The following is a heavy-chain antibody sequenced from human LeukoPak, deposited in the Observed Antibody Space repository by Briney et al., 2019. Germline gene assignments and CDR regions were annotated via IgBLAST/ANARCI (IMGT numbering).Heavy chain of an antibody. CDR1: GFTFGDHD. Sequence: PGRSLRLSCAASGFTFGDHDMHWVRQAPGKGLEWVSGITWDSGITGYADSVKGRFTISRDNAKNSLYLEMNSLRAEDTAVYYCATSQWLASFDYWGQGTLVTVSS. V-gene: IGHV3-9*01. D-gene: IGHD6-19*01. CDR3: ATSQWLASFDY. J-gene: IGHJ4*02. CDR2: ITWDSGIT.